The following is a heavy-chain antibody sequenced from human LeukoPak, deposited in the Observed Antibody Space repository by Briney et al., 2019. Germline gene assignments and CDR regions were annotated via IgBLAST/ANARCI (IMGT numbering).Heavy chain of an antibody. Sequence: SVKVSCKASGGTFSSYAISWVRQAPGQGLEWMGGIIPIFGTANYAQKFQGRVTITADESTSTAYMELSSLRSEDTAVYYCASGYYYYGSGSYYPRDYWGQGTLVTVSS. CDR1: GGTFSSYA. CDR3: ASGYYYYGSGSYYPRDY. J-gene: IGHJ4*02. V-gene: IGHV1-69*13. D-gene: IGHD3-10*01. CDR2: IIPIFGTA.